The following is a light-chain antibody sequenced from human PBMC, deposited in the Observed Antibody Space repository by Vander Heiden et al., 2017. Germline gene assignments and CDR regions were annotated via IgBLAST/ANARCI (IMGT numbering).Light chain of an antibody. Sequence: IQMTQSPPSLSASVGDRVTLTCRASLGIGNDLDWYQQRPGKAPKRLIYAASSLQSGVPSRFSGSGSGTEFTLTIGSLQPEDFATYYCRQHNSYPLTFGGGTKVEI. CDR3: RQHNSYPLT. CDR1: LGIGND. CDR2: AAS. J-gene: IGKJ4*01. V-gene: IGKV1-17*01.